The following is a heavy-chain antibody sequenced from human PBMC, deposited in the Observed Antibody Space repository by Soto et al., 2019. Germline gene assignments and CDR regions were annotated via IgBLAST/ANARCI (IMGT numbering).Heavy chain of an antibody. CDR1: GGSIRSGGYY. CDR2: IYYSGST. Sequence: QVQLQESGPGLVKPSQTLSLTCTVSGGSIRSGGYYWSWIRQHPGKGLEWIGYIYYSGSTYYNPSLKSRVTISVDTSKNQFALNLSSVAAADTAVYYCARDSTGHGGRDYWGQGTLVTVSS. D-gene: IGHD3-16*01. J-gene: IGHJ4*02. CDR3: ARDSTGHGGRDY. V-gene: IGHV4-31*03.